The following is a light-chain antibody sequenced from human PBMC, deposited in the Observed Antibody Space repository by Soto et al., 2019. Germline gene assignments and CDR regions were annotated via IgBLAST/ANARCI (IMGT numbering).Light chain of an antibody. CDR2: AAS. CDR3: QQYSSYSPLT. Sequence: DIQMTQSPSSLSASVGDRVTITCRASQSVKTYLNWYQQKPGKAPKALIYAASSLQSGVPSRFSGSGAGTEVTLTTASVQPHDFLNYYCQQYSSYSPLTFGGGTKVDIK. V-gene: IGKV1-16*01. CDR1: QSVKTY. J-gene: IGKJ4*01.